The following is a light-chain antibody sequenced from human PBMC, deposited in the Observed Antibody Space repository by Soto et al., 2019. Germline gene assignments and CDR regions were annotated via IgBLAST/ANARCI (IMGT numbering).Light chain of an antibody. CDR1: SSDVGGYNY. CDR3: SSYTTSSTLVV. J-gene: IGLJ2*01. Sequence: QSALTQPASASGSPGQSITISCTGTSSDVGGYNYVCWYQQHPGKAPKLMIYEVSNRPSGVSNRFSGSKSGNTASLTISGLQAEDEADYYCSSYTTSSTLVVFGGGTKLTVL. CDR2: EVS. V-gene: IGLV2-14*01.